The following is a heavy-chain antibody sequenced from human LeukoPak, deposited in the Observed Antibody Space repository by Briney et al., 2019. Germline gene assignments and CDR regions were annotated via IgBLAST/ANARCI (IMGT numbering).Heavy chain of an antibody. V-gene: IGHV3-72*01. D-gene: IGHD1-26*01. CDR1: GFTFSDHY. J-gene: IGHJ4*02. Sequence: GGSLRLSCAASGFTFSDHYMDWVRQAPGKGLEWVGRIRKKVSSYTTEYAASVKGRFTISRDDSKNSLYLQVNSLKTEDTAVYYCVRVQTSGNYYYFDYWGQGTLVTVSS. CDR3: VRVQTSGNYYYFDY. CDR2: IRKKVSSYTT.